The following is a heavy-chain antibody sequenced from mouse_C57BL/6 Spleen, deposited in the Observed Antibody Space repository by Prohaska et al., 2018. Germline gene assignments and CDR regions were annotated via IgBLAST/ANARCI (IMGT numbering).Heavy chain of an antibody. CDR3: ARYKGGAMDY. CDR1: GFTFTDYY. V-gene: IGHV7-3*01. Sequence: LSCAASGFTFTDYYMSWVRQPPGKALEWLGFIRNKANGYTTEYSASVKGRFTISRDNSQSILYLQMNALRAEDSATYYCARYKGGAMDYWGQGTSVTVSS. J-gene: IGHJ4*01. CDR2: IRNKANGYTT.